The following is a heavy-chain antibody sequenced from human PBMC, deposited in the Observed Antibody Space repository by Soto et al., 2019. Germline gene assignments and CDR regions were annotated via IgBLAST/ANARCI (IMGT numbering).Heavy chain of an antibody. V-gene: IGHV4-34*01. D-gene: IGHD3-3*01. Sequence: PSEALSLTCAVYGGSFSGYYWSWIRQPPGKGLEWIGEINHSGSTNYNPSLKSRVTISVDTSKNQFSLKLSSVTAADTAVYYCARGRRTIFGVVVGNWFDPWGQGTM. CDR2: INHSGST. CDR1: GGSFSGYY. CDR3: ARGRRTIFGVVVGNWFDP. J-gene: IGHJ5*02.